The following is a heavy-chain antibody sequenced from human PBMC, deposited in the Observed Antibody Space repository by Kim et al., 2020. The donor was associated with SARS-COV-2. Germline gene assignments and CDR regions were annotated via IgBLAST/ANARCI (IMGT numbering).Heavy chain of an antibody. CDR3: ARPTFGLWFGELFLPLTPQYAFDI. CDR2: ISAYNGNT. CDR1: GYTFTSYG. D-gene: IGHD3-10*01. V-gene: IGHV1-18*01. J-gene: IGHJ3*02. Sequence: ASVKVSCKASGYTFTSYGISWVRQAPGQGLEWMGWISAYNGNTNYAQKLQGRVTMTTDTSTSTAYMELRSLRSDDTAVYYCARPTFGLWFGELFLPLTPQYAFDIWGQGTMVTVSS.